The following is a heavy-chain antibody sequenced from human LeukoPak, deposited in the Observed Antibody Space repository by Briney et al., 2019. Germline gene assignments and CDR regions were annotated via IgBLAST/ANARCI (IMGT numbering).Heavy chain of an antibody. Sequence: ASVKVSCKASGYTFTSYYMHWVRQAPGQGLEWMGRIIPILGIANYAQKFQGRVTITADKSTSTAYMELSSLRSEDTAVYYCASLSSSSSLRYYYGMDVWGQGTTVTVSS. D-gene: IGHD6-6*01. CDR1: GYTFTSYY. V-gene: IGHV1-69*02. CDR3: ASLSSSSSLRYYYGMDV. CDR2: IIPILGIA. J-gene: IGHJ6*02.